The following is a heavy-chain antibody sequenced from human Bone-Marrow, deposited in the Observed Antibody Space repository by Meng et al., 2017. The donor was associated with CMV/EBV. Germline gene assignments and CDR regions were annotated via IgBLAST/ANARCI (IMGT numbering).Heavy chain of an antibody. CDR2: VKGDGST. V-gene: IGHV3-74*01. CDR3: ARDGGRGSAGAFDI. D-gene: IGHD1-26*01. Sequence: GESLKISCVASGFTFSNYWMHWVRQVPGKGLVWVSRVKGDGSTNYADSVKGRFTSSRDNAKNTLYLQMNSLRAEDTAVYYCARDGGRGSAGAFDIWGQGTMVTVSS. J-gene: IGHJ3*02. CDR1: GFTFSNYW.